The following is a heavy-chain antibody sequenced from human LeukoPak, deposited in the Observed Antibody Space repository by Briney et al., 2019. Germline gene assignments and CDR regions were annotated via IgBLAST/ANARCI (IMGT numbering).Heavy chain of an antibody. Sequence: PSETLSLTCTVSGGSISSSSYYWGWIRQPPGKGLEWIGSIYYSGRTYYNPSLKSRVTISVGTSKNQFSLKLSSVTAADTAVYYCARHVGYSYGHLDYWGQGALVNVSS. CDR1: GGSISSSSYY. V-gene: IGHV4-39*01. J-gene: IGHJ4*02. CDR3: ARHVGYSYGHLDY. CDR2: IYYSGRT. D-gene: IGHD5-18*01.